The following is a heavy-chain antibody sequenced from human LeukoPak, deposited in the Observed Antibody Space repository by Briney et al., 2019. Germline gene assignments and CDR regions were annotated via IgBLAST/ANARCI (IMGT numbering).Heavy chain of an antibody. CDR1: GYTFTYRY. V-gene: IGHV1-45*02. Sequence: GASVKVSCKASGYTFTYRYLHWVRQAPGQALEWMGWITPFNGNTNYAQKFQDRVTITRDRSMSTAYMELSSLRSEDTAMCYCANTGDDSSGAFDIWGQGTMVTVSS. CDR3: ANTGDDSSGAFDI. CDR2: ITPFNGNT. D-gene: IGHD3-22*01. J-gene: IGHJ3*02.